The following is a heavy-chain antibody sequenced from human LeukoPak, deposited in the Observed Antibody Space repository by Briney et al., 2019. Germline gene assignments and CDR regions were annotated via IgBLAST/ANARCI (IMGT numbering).Heavy chain of an antibody. CDR2: ISYDGSNK. J-gene: IGHJ4*02. Sequence: GGSLRLSCAASGFTFSSYAVHWVRRAPGKGLEWAAVISYDGSNKYYADSVKGRFTISRDNSKNTLYLQMNSLRAEDTAVYYSAVIVVVPAAIWFDYWGQGTLVTVSS. CDR1: GFTFSSYA. CDR3: AVIVVVPAAIWFDY. D-gene: IGHD2-2*02. V-gene: IGHV3-30-3*01.